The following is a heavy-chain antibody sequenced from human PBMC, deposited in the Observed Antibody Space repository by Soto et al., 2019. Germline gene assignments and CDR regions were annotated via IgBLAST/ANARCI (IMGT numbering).Heavy chain of an antibody. CDR1: GGSISSDYYY. Sequence: SETLSLTCTVSGGSISSDYYYWSWIRQPPGKGLEWIGYIYSSGNTYYNPSLKSRVTISVDTSKNQFSLKLSSVTAADTAVYYCVISRWGIGWFDPWGQGALVTVSS. CDR2: IYSSGNT. CDR3: VISRWGIGWFDP. D-gene: IGHD7-27*01. J-gene: IGHJ5*02. V-gene: IGHV4-30-4*01.